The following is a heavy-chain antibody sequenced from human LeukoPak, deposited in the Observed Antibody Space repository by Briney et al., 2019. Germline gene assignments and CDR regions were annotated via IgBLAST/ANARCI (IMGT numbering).Heavy chain of an antibody. V-gene: IGHV3-11*01. CDR1: GFTFREYY. J-gene: IGHJ6*02. D-gene: IGHD2-2*01. CDR2: IDRSGDTV. CDR3: GLSSISPYYYYGTDV. Sequence: GGSLRLSCAASGFTFREYYMTWIRQAPGKGLDWVSYIDRSGDTVFYADSVKGRFTMSRDNAKNSLHLQMNSLRPEDSAVYYCGLSSISPYYYYGTDVWGQGTTVSVSS.